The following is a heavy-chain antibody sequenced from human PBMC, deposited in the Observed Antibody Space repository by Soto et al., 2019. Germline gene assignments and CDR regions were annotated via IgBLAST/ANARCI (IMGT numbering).Heavy chain of an antibody. CDR2: IIPILGIA. CDR3: ASGGSYGAYEGCFDY. Sequence: QVQLVQSGAEVKKPGSSVTVSCKASGGTFSSYTISWVRQAPGQGLEWMGRIIPILGIANYAQKFQGRVTITADKSTRTAYLELSSLTSEYTAVYYCASGGSYGAYEGCFDYWGQGTLVTVAS. J-gene: IGHJ4*02. CDR1: GGTFSSYT. D-gene: IGHD4-17*01. V-gene: IGHV1-69*02.